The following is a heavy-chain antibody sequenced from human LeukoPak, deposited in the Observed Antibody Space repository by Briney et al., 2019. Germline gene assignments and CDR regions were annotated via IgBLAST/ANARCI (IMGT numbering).Heavy chain of an antibody. CDR2: IYTSGKT. V-gene: IGHV4-61*02. CDR1: GDSISSGRYY. J-gene: IGHJ4*02. Sequence: SRTLSLTCTVSGDSISSGRYYWSWVRQPAGKELKWIGRIYTSGKTDYNPYTPSLKSRVTVSLDTSKNQLSLFLTSVTAADTAMYYCARSFSGSYYFEYWGQGTLVTVSP. CDR3: ARSFSGSYYFEY. D-gene: IGHD1-26*01.